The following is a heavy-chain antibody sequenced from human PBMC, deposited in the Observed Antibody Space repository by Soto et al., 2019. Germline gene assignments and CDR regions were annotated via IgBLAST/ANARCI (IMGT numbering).Heavy chain of an antibody. V-gene: IGHV4-4*02. CDR1: GGSISSSNW. J-gene: IGHJ5*02. Sequence: QVQLQESGPGLVKPSGTLSLTCAVSGGSISSSNWWSWVRQPPGKGLEWIGEIDHSGSTNYTPALKSRVTISVDKSKNQFSLKLSSVTAADTAVYYCARKGTRRIAAAGTNWFDPWGQGTLVTVSS. D-gene: IGHD6-13*01. CDR3: ARKGTRRIAAAGTNWFDP. CDR2: IDHSGST.